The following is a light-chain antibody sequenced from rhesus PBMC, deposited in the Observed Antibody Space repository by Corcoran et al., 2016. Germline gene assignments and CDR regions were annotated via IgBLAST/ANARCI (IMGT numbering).Light chain of an antibody. V-gene: IGLV2-13*03. CDR3: CSYGSRSTYI. Sequence: QAAPTQSPSVSGSPGQSVTISCTGTSCDIGGYNRVSWYQQHPGKAPKVMIYEVSKRPSGVADRFSGFKSGNTASLPISGLPAEDEADYYCCSYGSRSTYIFGAGTRLTVL. CDR1: SCDIGGYNR. J-gene: IGLJ1*01. CDR2: EVS.